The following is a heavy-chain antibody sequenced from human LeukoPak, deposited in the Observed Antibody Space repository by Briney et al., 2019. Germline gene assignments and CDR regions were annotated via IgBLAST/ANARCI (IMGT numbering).Heavy chain of an antibody. Sequence: ASVKVSCKVSGYTLTELSMHWVRQAPGKGLEWMGIIYPGDSGTRYSPSFQGQVTISADKSISTAYLQWSSLKASDTAMYYCARRYGDYASGFDYWGQGTLVTVSS. CDR1: GYTLTELS. V-gene: IGHV5-51*01. CDR2: IYPGDSGT. J-gene: IGHJ4*02. CDR3: ARRYGDYASGFDY. D-gene: IGHD4-17*01.